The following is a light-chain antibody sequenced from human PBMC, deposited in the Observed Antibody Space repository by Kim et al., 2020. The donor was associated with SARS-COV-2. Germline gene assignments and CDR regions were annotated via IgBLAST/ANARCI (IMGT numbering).Light chain of an antibody. J-gene: IGKJ3*01. V-gene: IGKV3-20*01. CDR3: QQFTFSVFT. Sequence: PGDTAGRSCRASETVYRTYLAGYQQRPGQAPRVLIYGASTRATGIPDRFSGSGSGTDFTLTISRLEPEDSAVYYCQQFTFSVFTFGPGTKVDIK. CDR1: ETVYRTY. CDR2: GAS.